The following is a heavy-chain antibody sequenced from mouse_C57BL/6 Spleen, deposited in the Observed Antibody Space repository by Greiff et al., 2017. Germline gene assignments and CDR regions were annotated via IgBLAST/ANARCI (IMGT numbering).Heavy chain of an antibody. CDR1: YSFSSRVH. Sequence: QVQLQQSGPELVRPWASVKISCQAFYSFSSRVHFAIRDPNSWMRWVKQRPGQGLEWIGAIYPGNGDTSYKPKFTGKATLTADKSSSTAYMQLSSLTSENSAVYYCACQAGNYFDYWGQGTTLTVSS. V-gene: IGHV1-87*01. D-gene: IGHD4-1*01. CDR2: GQGLEWIG. CDR3: SENSAVYYCACQAGNYFDY. J-gene: IGHJ2*01.